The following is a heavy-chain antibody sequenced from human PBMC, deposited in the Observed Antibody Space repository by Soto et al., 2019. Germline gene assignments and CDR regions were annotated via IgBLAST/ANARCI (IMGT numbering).Heavy chain of an antibody. CDR1: GFSFSSDA. V-gene: IGHV3-48*01. CDR2: ISNK. CDR3: ARETTPTYYYFYMDV. Sequence: GGSLRLSCAASGFSFSSDAMSWVRQAPGKGLEWVSIISNKYYADSVKGRFTISRDSAKNSLYLQMNSLRAEDTAVYYCARETTPTYYYFYMDVWGKGTTVTVSS. J-gene: IGHJ6*03. D-gene: IGHD4-17*01.